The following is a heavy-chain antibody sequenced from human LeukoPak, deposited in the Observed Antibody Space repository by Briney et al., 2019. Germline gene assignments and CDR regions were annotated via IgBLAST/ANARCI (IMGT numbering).Heavy chain of an antibody. D-gene: IGHD3-9*01. J-gene: IGHJ4*02. V-gene: IGHV4-61*05. CDR1: GGSISSSSYY. Sequence: PSETLSLTCTVSGGSISSSSYYWGWIRQPPGKGLEWIGYIYYSGSTNYNPSLKSRVTISVDTSKNQFSLKLSSVTAADTAVYYCARGLRYFDWFPNYWGQGTLVTVSS. CDR3: ARGLRYFDWFPNY. CDR2: IYYSGST.